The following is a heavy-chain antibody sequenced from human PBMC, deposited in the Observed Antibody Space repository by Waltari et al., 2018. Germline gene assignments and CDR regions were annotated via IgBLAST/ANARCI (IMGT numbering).Heavy chain of an antibody. D-gene: IGHD6-19*01. V-gene: IGHV3-74*03. Sequence: EVQLVVSGGGLVQPGGSLRLSCAASGFTFHSYWLPVVRHAPGKGLVWVARVNSDGSSTSYADSVKGRFTVSRDSARNTLLLQMNSLRVEDTAVYFCAREHGAVAGSYYYYGMDVWGQGTTVIVSS. CDR3: AREHGAVAGSYYYYGMDV. CDR2: VNSDGSST. CDR1: GFTFHSYW. J-gene: IGHJ6*02.